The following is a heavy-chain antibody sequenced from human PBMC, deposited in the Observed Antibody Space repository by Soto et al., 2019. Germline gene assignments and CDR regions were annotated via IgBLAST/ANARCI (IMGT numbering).Heavy chain of an antibody. CDR2: IYYSGST. D-gene: IGHD3-10*01. J-gene: IGHJ1*01. Sequence: SETLSLTCTVSGGSISSSSYYWGWIRQPPGKGLEWIGSIYYSGSTYYNPSLKSRVTISVDTSKNQFSLKLSSMTAADTAVYYCASDGTMVRGVTEYFQHWGQGTLVTVSS. CDR1: GGSISSSSYY. V-gene: IGHV4-39*01. CDR3: ASDGTMVRGVTEYFQH.